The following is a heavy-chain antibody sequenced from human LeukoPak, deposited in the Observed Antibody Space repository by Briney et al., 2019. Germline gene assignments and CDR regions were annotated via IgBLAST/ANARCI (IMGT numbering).Heavy chain of an antibody. CDR3: ARDTAMGFFDY. D-gene: IGHD5-18*01. Sequence: SETLSLTCTVSGGSISSYYWSWSRQPPGKGLEWIGYIYYSGSTNYNPSLKSRVTISVETSKNQFSLKLSSVTAADTAVYYCARDTAMGFFDYWGQGTLVTVSS. CDR1: GGSISSYY. V-gene: IGHV4-59*08. J-gene: IGHJ4*02. CDR2: IYYSGST.